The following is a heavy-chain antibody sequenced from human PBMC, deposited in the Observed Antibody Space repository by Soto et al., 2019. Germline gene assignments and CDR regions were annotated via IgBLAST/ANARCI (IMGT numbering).Heavy chain of an antibody. CDR2: IYYSGST. V-gene: IGHV4-59*01. CDR3: ASANYYAEFWSGYSRGGFDY. CDR1: GGSISSYY. J-gene: IGHJ4*02. D-gene: IGHD3-3*01. Sequence: ETLSLTCTVSGGSISSYYWSWIRQPPGKGLEWIGYIYYSGSTNYNPSLKSRVTISVDTSKNQFSLKLSSVTAADTAVYYCASANYYAEFWSGYSRGGFDYWGQGTLVTVSS.